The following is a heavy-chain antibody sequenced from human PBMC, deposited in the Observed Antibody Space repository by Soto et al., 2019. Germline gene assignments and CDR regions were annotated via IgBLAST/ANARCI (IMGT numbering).Heavy chain of an antibody. J-gene: IGHJ5*02. V-gene: IGHV4-30-2*01. Sequence: PSETLSLTCAVSGGSISSGGYSWSWIRQPPGKGLEWIGYIYHSGSTYYNPSLKSRVTISVDRSKNQFSLKLSSVTAADTAVYYWGRRGSASSYNLLEQWGQGTLVTGAS. D-gene: IGHD2-15*01. CDR2: IYHSGST. CDR3: GRRGSASSYNLLEQ. CDR1: GGSISSGGYS.